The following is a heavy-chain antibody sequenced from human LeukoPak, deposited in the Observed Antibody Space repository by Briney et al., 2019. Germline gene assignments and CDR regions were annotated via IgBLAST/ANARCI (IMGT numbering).Heavy chain of an antibody. J-gene: IGHJ4*02. Sequence: PGGSLRLSCAASGLTFSSYGMHWVRQAPGKGLEWVAVISYDGSNKYYADSVKGRFTISRDNAKNSLYLQMNSLRAEDTAVYYCARGRQQLVRGYYFDYWGQGTLVTVSS. CDR1: GLTFSSYG. D-gene: IGHD6-13*01. CDR3: ARGRQQLVRGYYFDY. V-gene: IGHV3-30*03. CDR2: ISYDGSNK.